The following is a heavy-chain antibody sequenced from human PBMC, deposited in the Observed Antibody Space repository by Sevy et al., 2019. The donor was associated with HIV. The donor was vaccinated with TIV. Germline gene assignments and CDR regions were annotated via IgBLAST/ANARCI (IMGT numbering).Heavy chain of an antibody. CDR2: VSWNSRNI. CDR3: AKDINRGCDGINCYPYYYYFYGLDV. CDR1: GFSFNDHA. D-gene: IGHD2-21*01. V-gene: IGHV3-9*01. Sequence: GGSLRLSCAASGFSFNDHAMHWVRQVPGKGLEWVSGVSWNSRNIGYADSVKGRFTISRDNANHFLYLEMNSLRPEYTAFYYCAKDINRGCDGINCYPYYYYFYGLDVWGQGTTVTVSS. J-gene: IGHJ6*02.